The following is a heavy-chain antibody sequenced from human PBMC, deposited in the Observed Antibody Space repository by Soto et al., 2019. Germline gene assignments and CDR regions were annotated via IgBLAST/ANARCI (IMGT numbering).Heavy chain of an antibody. J-gene: IGHJ5*02. V-gene: IGHV4-59*01. CDR3: ARFAYVSWFDP. CDR1: GGSISSYY. Sequence: PSETLSLTCTVSGGSISSYYWSWIRQPPGKGLEWIGYIYYSGGTNYNPSLKSRVTISVDTSKNQFSLKLSSVTAADTAVYYCARFAYVSWFDPWGQGTLVTVSS. D-gene: IGHD3-16*01. CDR2: IYYSGGT.